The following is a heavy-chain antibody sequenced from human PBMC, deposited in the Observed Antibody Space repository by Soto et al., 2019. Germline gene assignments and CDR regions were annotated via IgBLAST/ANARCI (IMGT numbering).Heavy chain of an antibody. V-gene: IGHV3-30*18. CDR3: AKGLALMADH. D-gene: IGHD2-21*01. CDR1: GFSFNTYV. Sequence: RRLSCTDSGFSFNTYVMDWVRQAPGKGLEWVARILYDGSKEYYADPVKGRFTIPRDNSKNTLYLQMDRLRVEDTAVYFCAKGLALMADHWGQGTPVTVS. J-gene: IGHJ4*02. CDR2: ILYDGSKE.